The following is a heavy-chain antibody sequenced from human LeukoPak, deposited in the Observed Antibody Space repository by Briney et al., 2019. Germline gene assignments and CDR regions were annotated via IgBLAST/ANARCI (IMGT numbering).Heavy chain of an antibody. J-gene: IGHJ5*02. Sequence: SETLSLTCTVSGGSISSSSYYWGWIRQPPGKGLEWIGSIYYSGSTYYNPSLKSRVTISVDTSKNQFSLKLSSVTAADTAVYYCARVIFAAAVSWFGPWGQGTLVTVSS. D-gene: IGHD6-13*01. CDR2: IYYSGST. V-gene: IGHV4-39*07. CDR1: GGSISSSSYY. CDR3: ARVIFAAAVSWFGP.